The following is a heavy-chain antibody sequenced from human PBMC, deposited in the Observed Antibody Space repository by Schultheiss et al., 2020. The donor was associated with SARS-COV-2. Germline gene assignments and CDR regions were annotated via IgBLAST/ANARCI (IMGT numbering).Heavy chain of an antibody. D-gene: IGHD1-1*01. CDR3: ARCPFFPTDVGYHYYYYMDV. CDR2: INHSGST. Sequence: SETLSLTCAVYGESFSGYYWSWIRQPPGKGLEWIGEINHSGSTNYNPSLKSRVTISVDTSKNQFSLKLSSVTAADTAVYYCARCPFFPTDVGYHYYYYMDVWGEGSTVTVSS. CDR1: GESFSGYY. V-gene: IGHV4-34*01. J-gene: IGHJ6*03.